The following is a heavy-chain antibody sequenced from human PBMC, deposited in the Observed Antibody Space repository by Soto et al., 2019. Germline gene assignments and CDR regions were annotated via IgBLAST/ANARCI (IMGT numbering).Heavy chain of an antibody. CDR1: GGTFISYA. CDR2: IIPIFGTA. J-gene: IGHJ3*02. V-gene: IGHV1-69*13. CDR3: ARDIVVVPAAPYDAFDI. D-gene: IGHD2-2*01. Sequence: SVKVSCKASGGTFISYAISLVRQAPGQGLEWMGGIIPIFGTANYAQKFQGRVTITADESTSTAYMELSSLRSEDTAVYYCARDIVVVPAAPYDAFDIWGQGTMVTVSS.